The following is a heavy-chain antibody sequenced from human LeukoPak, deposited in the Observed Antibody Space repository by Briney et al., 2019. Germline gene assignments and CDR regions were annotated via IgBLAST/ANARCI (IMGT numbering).Heavy chain of an antibody. CDR1: GFTFSSYS. Sequence: PGGSLRLSCAASGFTFSSYSMNWVRQAPGKGLEWVSSISSSSSYIYYADSVKGRFTISRDNAKNSLYLQMNCLGAEDTAVYYCARDAEAADYWGQGTLVSVSS. CDR3: ARDAEAADY. J-gene: IGHJ4*02. V-gene: IGHV3-21*01. D-gene: IGHD6-13*01. CDR2: ISSSSSYI.